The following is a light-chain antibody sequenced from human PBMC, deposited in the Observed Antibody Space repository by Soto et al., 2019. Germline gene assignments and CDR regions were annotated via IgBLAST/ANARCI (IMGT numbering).Light chain of an antibody. CDR1: TSDVGSYNL. CDR2: EVT. V-gene: IGLV2-23*02. CDR3: CSHAGSSTHVV. J-gene: IGLJ2*01. Sequence: QSVLTQPASVSGSPGQSITISCTGTTSDVGSYNLVSWYQHHPGKAPRLMIFEVTRRPSGVSNRFSGSKSGNTASLTISGLLDEDEADSYCCSHAGSSTHVVFGGGTKLTVL.